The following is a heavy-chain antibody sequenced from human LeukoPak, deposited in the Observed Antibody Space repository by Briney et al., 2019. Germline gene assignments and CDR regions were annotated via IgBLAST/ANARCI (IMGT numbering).Heavy chain of an antibody. CDR1: GFTFSSYG. D-gene: IGHD2-2*01. J-gene: IGHJ6*03. CDR3: AKTQVPYYYYYYMDV. V-gene: IGHV3-30*18. CDR2: ISYDGSNK. Sequence: PGGSLRLSCAASGFTFSSYGMHWVRQAPGKGLEWVAVISYDGSNKYYADSVKGRFTISRDNSKNTLYLQMNSLRAEDTAVYYCAKTQVPYYYYYYMDVWGKGTTVTVSS.